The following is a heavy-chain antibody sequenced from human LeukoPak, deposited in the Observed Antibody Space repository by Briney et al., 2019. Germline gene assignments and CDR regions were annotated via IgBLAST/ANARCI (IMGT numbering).Heavy chain of an antibody. V-gene: IGHV1-8*01. CDR1: GYTFTSYD. D-gene: IGHD3-16*02. CDR3: ARLSFSGYYYYYMDV. CDR2: MNPNSGNT. J-gene: IGHJ6*03. Sequence: ASVKVSCKASGYTFTSYDINWVRQATGQGLEWMGWMNPNSGNTGYAQKFQGRVTMTRNTSISTAYMELSRLRSDDTAVYYCARLSFSGYYYYYMDVWGKGTTVTVSS.